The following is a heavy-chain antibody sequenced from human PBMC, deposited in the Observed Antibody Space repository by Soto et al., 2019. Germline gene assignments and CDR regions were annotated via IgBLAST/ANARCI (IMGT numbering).Heavy chain of an antibody. Sequence: GASVKVSCKASGYTFSGFYMHWVRQAPGQGLEWMGWINPNSGGTKSAEKFQGRVTMTRDTSISTAYMELSRLTSDDTAVYYCASAAVTGTAGLDFWGQGTQVTSP. V-gene: IGHV1-2*02. D-gene: IGHD6-19*01. CDR3: ASAAVTGTAGLDF. J-gene: IGHJ4*02. CDR2: INPNSGGT. CDR1: GYTFSGFY.